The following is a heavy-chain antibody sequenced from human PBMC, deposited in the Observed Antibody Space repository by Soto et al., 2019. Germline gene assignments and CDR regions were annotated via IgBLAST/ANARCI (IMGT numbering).Heavy chain of an antibody. CDR1: GFPVSSNY. CDR3: AREGSSGWYGENYFDY. D-gene: IGHD6-19*01. Sequence: GGSLRLSCAASGFPVSSNYMSRVRPAPGKGLEWVSVIYSGGSTYYADSVKGRFTISRDNSKNTLYLQMNSLRAEDTAVYYCAREGSSGWYGENYFDYWGQGTLVTVSS. CDR2: IYSGGST. J-gene: IGHJ4*02. V-gene: IGHV3-53*01.